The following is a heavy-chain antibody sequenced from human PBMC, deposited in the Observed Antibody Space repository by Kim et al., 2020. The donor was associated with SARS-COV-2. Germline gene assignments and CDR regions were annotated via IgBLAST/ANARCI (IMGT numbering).Heavy chain of an antibody. V-gene: IGHV1-69*04. CDR3: ARGDTTDRGRFDY. J-gene: IGHJ4*02. Sequence: YAQKFQGRVTITADKSTSTAYMELSSLRSEDTAVYYCARGDTTDRGRFDYWGQGTLVTVSS. D-gene: IGHD3-10*01.